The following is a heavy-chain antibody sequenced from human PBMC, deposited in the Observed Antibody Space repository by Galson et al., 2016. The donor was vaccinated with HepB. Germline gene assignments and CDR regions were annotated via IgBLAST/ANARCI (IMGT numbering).Heavy chain of an antibody. Sequence: LSLTCAVYGGSFSNYCWSWIRQPPGKGLEWIGEINHRGRTNYNPSLKSRVTISVDMFKSQFSLKLSSVTAADTAIYYCASMLGYCSGGNCYFPWGRGTKVTVS. CDR2: INHRGRT. CDR3: ASMLGYCSGGNCYFP. J-gene: IGHJ3*01. CDR1: GGSFSNYC. D-gene: IGHD2-15*01. V-gene: IGHV4-34*01.